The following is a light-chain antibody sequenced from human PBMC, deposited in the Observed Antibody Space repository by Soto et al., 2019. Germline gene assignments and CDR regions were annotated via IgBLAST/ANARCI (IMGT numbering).Light chain of an antibody. Sequence: DIQMTQSPSSLSAFVGDRVTITCRASQSISNSLNWYQQKPGKAPRLLISTISSLQSGVPSRFTGSGSGTDFTLTISSLQPEDFATYYYQQTHSTPLTFGGGTKVEV. CDR1: QSISNS. J-gene: IGKJ4*01. CDR2: TIS. V-gene: IGKV1-39*01. CDR3: QQTHSTPLT.